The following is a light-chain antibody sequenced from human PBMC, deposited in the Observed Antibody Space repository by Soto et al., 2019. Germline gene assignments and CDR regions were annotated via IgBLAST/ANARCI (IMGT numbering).Light chain of an antibody. CDR2: EVS. V-gene: IGLV2-8*01. Sequence: QSALTQPPSASGSPGQSVTISCTGTISDVGAYNYVSWYQRHPGKAPKLLIYEVSKRPSGVPDRFSGSKSANTASLTVSGLQADDEADYYCVSYTSANTRVFGRGTKLTVL. J-gene: IGLJ3*02. CDR1: ISDVGAYNY. CDR3: VSYTSANTRV.